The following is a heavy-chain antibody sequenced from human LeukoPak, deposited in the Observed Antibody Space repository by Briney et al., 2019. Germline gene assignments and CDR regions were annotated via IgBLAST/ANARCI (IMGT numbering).Heavy chain of an antibody. J-gene: IGHJ4*02. V-gene: IGHV4-4*09. CDR1: DHSISSFY. D-gene: IGHD5-24*01. Sequence: SGTLSLTCTVSDHSISSFYCSWIRQTPGKGLEWIGYISASGNTNYNPSLKSRVAISLDTSKNHFSLRMNSVTAADTAVYYCAGGWKDGYKKFVYWGQGTLVTVSS. CDR2: ISASGNT. CDR3: AGGWKDGYKKFVY.